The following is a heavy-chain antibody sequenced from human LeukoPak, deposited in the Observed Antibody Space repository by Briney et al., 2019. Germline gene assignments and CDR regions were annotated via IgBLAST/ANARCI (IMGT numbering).Heavy chain of an antibody. V-gene: IGHV3-33*06. CDR1: GFTFSSYG. Sequence: PGGSLRLSCAASGFTFSSYGMHWGRQAPGKGLEWVAVIWYDGSNKYYADSVKGRFTISRDNSKNTLYLQMNSLRAEDTAVYYCAKDRDDYGDYIFDYWGQGTLVTVSS. J-gene: IGHJ4*02. CDR2: IWYDGSNK. D-gene: IGHD4-17*01. CDR3: AKDRDDYGDYIFDY.